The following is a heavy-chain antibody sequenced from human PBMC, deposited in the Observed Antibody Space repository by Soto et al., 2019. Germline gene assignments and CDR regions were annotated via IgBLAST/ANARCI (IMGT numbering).Heavy chain of an antibody. CDR3: ARDLSVAGDPRGFDP. CDR2: IYYSGST. CDR1: GGSISSGGYY. Sequence: SETLSLTCTVSGGSISSGGYYWSWIRQHPGKGLEWIGYIYYSGSTYYNPSLKSRVTISVDTSKNQFSLKLSSVTAADTAVYYCARDLSVAGDPRGFDPWGQGTLVTVS. V-gene: IGHV4-31*03. J-gene: IGHJ5*02. D-gene: IGHD4-17*01.